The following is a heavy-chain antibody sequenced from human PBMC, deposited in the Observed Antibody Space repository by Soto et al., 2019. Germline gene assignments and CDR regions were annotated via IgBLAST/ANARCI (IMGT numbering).Heavy chain of an antibody. J-gene: IGHJ5*02. CDR1: VDRVSSNSAA. CDR2: TYYRSKLYN. CDR3: ARAGDCSSPSCYNVVTDTWFDP. D-gene: IGHD2-2*02. Sequence: SQTLSLTCVISVDRVSSNSAAWNLIRQSPSRGLEWLGRTYYRSKLYNDYAVSVKSRITINPDTSKNQFSLQLNSVTPEDTAVSLCARAGDCSSPSCYNVVTDTWFDPWGQGNLIPVSS. V-gene: IGHV6-1*01.